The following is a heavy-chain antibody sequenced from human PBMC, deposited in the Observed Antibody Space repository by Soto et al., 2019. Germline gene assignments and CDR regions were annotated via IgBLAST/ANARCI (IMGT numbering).Heavy chain of an antibody. D-gene: IGHD6-19*01. CDR2: INHSGST. CDR3: ARSPLGYSSGPTLDY. CDR1: GGSFSGYY. J-gene: IGHJ4*02. Sequence: PSETLSLTCAVYGGSFSGYYWSWIRQPPGKGLEWIGEINHSGSTNYNPSLKSRVTISVDTSKNQFSLKLSSVTAADTAVYYCARSPLGYSSGPTLDYWGQGTLVTVSS. V-gene: IGHV4-34*01.